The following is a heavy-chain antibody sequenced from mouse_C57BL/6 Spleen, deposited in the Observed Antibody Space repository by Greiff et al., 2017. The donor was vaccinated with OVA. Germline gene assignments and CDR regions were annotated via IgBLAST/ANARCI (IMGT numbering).Heavy chain of an antibody. CDR2: ISDGGSYT. D-gene: IGHD2-1*01. CDR3: ARGDYGKGAMDY. V-gene: IGHV5-4*01. Sequence: EVQLVESGGGLVKPGGSLKLSCAASGFTFSSYAMSWVRQTPEKRLEWVATISDGGSYTYYPDNVKGRFTISRDNAKNNLYLQMSHLKSEDTAMYYCARGDYGKGAMDYWGQGTSVTVSS. CDR1: GFTFSSYA. J-gene: IGHJ4*01.